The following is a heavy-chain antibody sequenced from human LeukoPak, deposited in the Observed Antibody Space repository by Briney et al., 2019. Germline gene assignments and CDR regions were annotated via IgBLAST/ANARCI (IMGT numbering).Heavy chain of an antibody. CDR3: ARAGYYDSSADAFDI. Sequence: SETLSLTCAVSGGSISSGGYSWSWIRQPPGKGLEWIGYIYHSGSTYYNPSLKSRVTISVDRSKNQFSLKLSSVTAADTAVYYCARAGYYDSSADAFDIWGQGTMATVSS. CDR1: GGSISSGGYS. J-gene: IGHJ3*02. V-gene: IGHV4-30-2*01. CDR2: IYHSGST. D-gene: IGHD3-22*01.